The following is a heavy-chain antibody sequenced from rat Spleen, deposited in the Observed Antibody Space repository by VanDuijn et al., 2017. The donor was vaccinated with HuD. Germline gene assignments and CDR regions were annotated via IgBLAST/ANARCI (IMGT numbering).Heavy chain of an antibody. CDR2: MWYDGDT. V-gene: IGHV2-34*01. Sequence: QVQLKESGPGLVQPSETLSLTCTVSGFSLSSYSVSWVHQPSGKGPEWMGRMWYDGDTAYNSALKSRLSISRDTSKNQVFLKMNSLQTEYTAIYSCSRSDYWGQGVMVTVSS. CDR3: SRSDY. CDR1: GFSLSSYS. J-gene: IGHJ2*01.